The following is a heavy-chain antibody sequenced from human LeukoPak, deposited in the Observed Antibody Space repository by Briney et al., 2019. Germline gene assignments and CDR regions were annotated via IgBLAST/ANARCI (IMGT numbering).Heavy chain of an antibody. CDR3: ARTPDCSSTSCYSYYYYGMDV. D-gene: IGHD2-2*01. CDR2: IYYSGST. CDR1: GGSISSYY. J-gene: IGHJ6*02. Sequence: SETLSLTCTASGGSISSYYWSWIRQPPGKGLEWIGYIYYSGSTNYNPSLKSRVTISVDTSKNQFSLKLSSVTAADTAVYYCARTPDCSSTSCYSYYYYGMDVWGQGTTVTVSS. V-gene: IGHV4-59*01.